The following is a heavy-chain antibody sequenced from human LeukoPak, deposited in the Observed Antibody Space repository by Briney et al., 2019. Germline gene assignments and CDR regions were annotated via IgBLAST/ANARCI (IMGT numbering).Heavy chain of an antibody. CDR1: GYTFTGYY. CDR2: INPNSGGT. J-gene: IGHJ4*02. V-gene: IGHV1-2*02. Sequence: ASVKVSCKASGYTFTGYYIHWVRQAPGQGLEWMGWINPNSGGTNYAQKFQGRVTMTRDTSISTAYMELSRLRSDDTAVYYCARVRDGYKLYPFDYWGQGTLVTVSS. CDR3: ARVRDGYKLYPFDY. D-gene: IGHD5-24*01.